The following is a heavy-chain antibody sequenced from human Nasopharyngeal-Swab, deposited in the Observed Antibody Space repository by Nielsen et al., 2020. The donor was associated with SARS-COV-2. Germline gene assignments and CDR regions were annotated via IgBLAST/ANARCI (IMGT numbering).Heavy chain of an antibody. CDR2: IYHSGDT. J-gene: IGHJ6*03. CDR1: GGSISSSYW. Sequence: SETLSLTCAVSGGSISSSYWWTWVRQAPGKGLPWIAEIYHSGDTNYNPSLKSRATISLDKSKNLFSLNLKSVTAADTAFYYCTRARGYCSAVRCYDYYYMDVWGKGLTVTVSS. CDR3: TRARGYCSAVRCYDYYYMDV. D-gene: IGHD2-15*01. V-gene: IGHV4-4*02.